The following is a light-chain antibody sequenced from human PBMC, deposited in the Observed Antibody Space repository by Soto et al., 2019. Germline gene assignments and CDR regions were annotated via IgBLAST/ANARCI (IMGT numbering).Light chain of an antibody. J-gene: IGKJ3*01. CDR3: MQALQTQGAP. CDR2: LGS. Sequence: DIVMTQSPLSLPVTPGEPASISCRSSQSLLHSNGYNYLDWYLQKPGQSPQLLIYLGSNRASGVPDRFSGSGSGTDFTLKISRVEAEDVGVYYCMQALQTQGAPFGSGTKVDIK. V-gene: IGKV2-28*01. CDR1: QSLLHSNGYNY.